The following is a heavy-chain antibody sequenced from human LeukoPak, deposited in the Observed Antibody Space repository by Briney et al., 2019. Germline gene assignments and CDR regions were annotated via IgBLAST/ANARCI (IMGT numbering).Heavy chain of an antibody. Sequence: GRSLRLSCAASGFTFSSYGLHWVRQAPGKGLEGVAVIWYDGNKKYYADSVKGRFTISRDNSKNTLYLQMNSLRAEDTAVYYCARGQLLFDYWGQGTLVTVSS. J-gene: IGHJ4*02. V-gene: IGHV3-33*01. CDR3: ARGQLLFDY. CDR1: GFTFSSYG. CDR2: IWYDGNKK. D-gene: IGHD2-2*01.